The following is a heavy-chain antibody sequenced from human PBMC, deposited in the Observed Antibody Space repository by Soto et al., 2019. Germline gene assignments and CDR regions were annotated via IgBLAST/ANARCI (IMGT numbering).Heavy chain of an antibody. J-gene: IGHJ4*02. Sequence: QVKLQESGSGLVKPSQTLSLTCTVSGVSISTGRYTWNWIRQPPGKGLEWIGYTYYGGRTYYSPSLKRRLSISVDKSRIQFSLRLNFVTAADTAVYFCARDLHYGFDFWGQGALVIVTS. V-gene: IGHV4-30-2*01. CDR1: GVSISTGRYT. CDR3: ARDLHYGFDF. D-gene: IGHD3-10*01. CDR2: TYYGGRT.